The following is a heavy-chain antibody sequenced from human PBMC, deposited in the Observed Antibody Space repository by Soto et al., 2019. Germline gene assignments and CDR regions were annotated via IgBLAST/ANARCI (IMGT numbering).Heavy chain of an antibody. Sequence: GGSLRLSCEASGFTFSSYAMSWVRQAPGKGLEWVSAISGSGGSTYYTDSVKGRFTISRDNSKNTLYLQMNSLRAEDTAVYYCAKDLTHYYGDYFDYWGQGTLVTVSS. J-gene: IGHJ4*02. D-gene: IGHD4-17*01. V-gene: IGHV3-23*01. CDR2: ISGSGGST. CDR1: GFTFSSYA. CDR3: AKDLTHYYGDYFDY.